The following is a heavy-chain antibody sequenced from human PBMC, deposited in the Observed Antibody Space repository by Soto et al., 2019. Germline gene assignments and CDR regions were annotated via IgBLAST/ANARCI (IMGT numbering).Heavy chain of an antibody. D-gene: IGHD3-22*01. CDR3: AKAAKGTMIVVVITQTRYFDY. CDR2: ISGSGGST. CDR1: GFTFSSYA. J-gene: IGHJ4*02. V-gene: IGHV3-23*01. Sequence: PGGSLRLSCAASGFTFSSYAMSWVRQAPGKGLEWVSAISGSGGSTYYADSVKGRFTISRDNSKNTLYLQMNSLRAEDTAVYYCAKAAKGTMIVVVITQTRYFDYWGQGTLVTVSS.